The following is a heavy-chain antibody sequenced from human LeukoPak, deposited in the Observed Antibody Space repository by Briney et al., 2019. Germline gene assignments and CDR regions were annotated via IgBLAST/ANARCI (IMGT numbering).Heavy chain of an antibody. CDR1: GFTFSSYA. CDR3: ARNILFAFDI. Sequence: PGGSLRLSCAASGFTFSSYAMSWVRQAPGKGLEWVSAISGSGGGTYYADYVKGRFTISRDNSKNTLYLQVNSLRAEDTAMYYCARNILFAFDIWGQGTMVTVSS. J-gene: IGHJ3*02. V-gene: IGHV3-23*01. CDR2: ISGSGGGT.